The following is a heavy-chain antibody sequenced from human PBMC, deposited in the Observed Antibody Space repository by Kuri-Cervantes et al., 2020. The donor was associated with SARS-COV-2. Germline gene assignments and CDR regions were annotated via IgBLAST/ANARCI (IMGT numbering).Heavy chain of an antibody. CDR1: GESVSSNSAA. Sequence: SETLSLTCAISGESVSSNSAAWNWIRQSPSRGLEWLGRTYFRSKWYNDYAVSVKSRITINPDTSKKQFSLQLNSVTPEDTAVYYCARGKTMVRGENYYYMDVWGKGTTVTVSS. CDR3: ARGKTMVRGENYYYMDV. V-gene: IGHV6-1*01. CDR2: TYFRSKWYN. J-gene: IGHJ6*03. D-gene: IGHD3-10*01.